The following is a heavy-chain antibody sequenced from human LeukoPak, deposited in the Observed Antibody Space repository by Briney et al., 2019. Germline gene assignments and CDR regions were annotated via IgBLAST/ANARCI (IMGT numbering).Heavy chain of an antibody. CDR1: GGSISSSNW. Sequence: SETLSLTCAVSGGSISSSNWWSWVRQPPGKGLEWIGEISQSGSTNYNPSLKSRVTISVDKSKNQFSLKLTSVTAADMAVYYCASRWVLTGEPYWGQGTPVTVSS. J-gene: IGHJ4*02. D-gene: IGHD7-27*01. CDR3: ASRWVLTGEPY. CDR2: ISQSGST. V-gene: IGHV4-4*02.